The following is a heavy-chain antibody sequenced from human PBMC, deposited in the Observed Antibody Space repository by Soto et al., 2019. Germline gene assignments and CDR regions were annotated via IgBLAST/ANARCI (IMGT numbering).Heavy chain of an antibody. J-gene: IGHJ4*02. V-gene: IGHV3-23*01. CDR3: AKNWDTTFSSSSH. D-gene: IGHD6-6*01. CDR1: GLTFTTYA. CDR2: ISGSAGST. Sequence: EVQLLESGGGLVQPGGSLRLSCAASGLTFTTYAMSWVRQAPGKGLEWVSAISGSAGSTYYADPVKGRFTISRDNSKNTLYLQMNSLRAEDTAVYYCAKNWDTTFSSSSHWGQGTLVSVSS.